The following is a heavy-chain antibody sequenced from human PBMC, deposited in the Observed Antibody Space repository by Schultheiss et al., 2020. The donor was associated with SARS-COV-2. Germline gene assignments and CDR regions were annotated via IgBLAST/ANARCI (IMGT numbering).Heavy chain of an antibody. Sequence: GSLRLSCAASGFTFSSYAMSWVRQAPGKGLEWIGEINHSGSTNYNPSLKSRVTMSVDTSKNQFSLKLSSVTAADTAVYYCARVSSSWFDYWGQGTLVTVSS. V-gene: IGHV4-34*01. D-gene: IGHD6-13*01. J-gene: IGHJ4*02. CDR3: ARVSSSWFDY. CDR1: GFTFSSYA. CDR2: INHSGST.